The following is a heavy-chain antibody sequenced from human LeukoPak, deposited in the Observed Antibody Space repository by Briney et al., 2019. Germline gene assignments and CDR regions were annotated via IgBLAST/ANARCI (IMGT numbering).Heavy chain of an antibody. V-gene: IGHV3-74*03. Sequence: GGSLRLSCAASGFNFTNHWMHWFRHAPGKGLVWVSRLNHDGSTTTYADFVKGRFTISRDNAKKTLYLQMNSLTAEDTAVYYCASPTCSSTSCYGYYFDYWGQGTLVTVSS. CDR3: ASPTCSSTSCYGYYFDY. D-gene: IGHD2-2*01. CDR2: LNHDGSTT. J-gene: IGHJ4*02. CDR1: GFNFTNHW.